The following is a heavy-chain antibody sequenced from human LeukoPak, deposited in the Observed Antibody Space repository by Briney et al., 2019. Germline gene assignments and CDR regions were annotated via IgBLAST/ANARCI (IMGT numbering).Heavy chain of an antibody. CDR2: IYYSGST. CDR1: GGSISSGGYY. D-gene: IGHD5-18*01. V-gene: IGHV4-31*03. CDR3: ARDISSYGYLTYWFDP. Sequence: SETLSLTCTVSGGSISSGGYYWSWLRQHPGKSLEWIGYIYYSGSTYYNPSLKSRVTISVDTSKNQFSLKLSSVTAADTAVYYCARDISSYGYLTYWFDPWGQGTLVTVSS. J-gene: IGHJ5*02.